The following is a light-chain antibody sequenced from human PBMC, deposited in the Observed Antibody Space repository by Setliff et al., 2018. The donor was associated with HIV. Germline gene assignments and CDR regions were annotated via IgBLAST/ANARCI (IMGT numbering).Light chain of an antibody. V-gene: IGLV2-8*01. Sequence: QSVLTQPPSASGSPGQSVTISCTGTSSDVGSYNFVSWYQQHPGKAPKLITYEVNKRPSGVPDRFSGSKSSNMASLTVSGLQAEDEADYYCSSYTGSTVVFGGGTKGTVL. J-gene: IGLJ2*01. CDR3: SSYTGSTVV. CDR2: EVN. CDR1: SSDVGSYNF.